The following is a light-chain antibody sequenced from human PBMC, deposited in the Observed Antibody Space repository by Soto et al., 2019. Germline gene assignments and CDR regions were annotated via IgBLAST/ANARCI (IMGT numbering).Light chain of an antibody. CDR2: TAS. J-gene: IGKJ4*01. CDR3: QQSYSMPVT. V-gene: IGKV1-39*01. CDR1: QSINNY. Sequence: DIQMTQSPSSVSASVGDRVTITCRTSQSINNYLTWYQQKPGTAPKLLIYTASNLQIGVPSRFSGSGSGTDFTLTISSLQPEDFAIYYCQQSYSMPVTFGGGTKVEI.